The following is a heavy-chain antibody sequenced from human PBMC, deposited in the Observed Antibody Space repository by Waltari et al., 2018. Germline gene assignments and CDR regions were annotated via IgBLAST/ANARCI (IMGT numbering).Heavy chain of an antibody. D-gene: IGHD3-10*01. V-gene: IGHV5-51*03. CDR2: IYPGDSDT. Sequence: EVQLVQSGAEVKKPGESLKISCKGSGYSFTSYWIGWVRQMPGKGLEWMGIIYPGDSDTRYSPSFQGQVTISADKAISTAYLQWSSLKASDTAMYYCARRGYYGSGLPIDLNWFDPWGQGTLVTVSS. CDR3: ARRGYYGSGLPIDLNWFDP. CDR1: GYSFTSYW. J-gene: IGHJ5*02.